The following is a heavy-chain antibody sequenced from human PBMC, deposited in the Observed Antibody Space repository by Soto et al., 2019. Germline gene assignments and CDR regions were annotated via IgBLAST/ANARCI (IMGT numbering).Heavy chain of an antibody. CDR3: ARSSGYYYLEY. CDR2: INAGNGNT. J-gene: IGHJ4*02. V-gene: IGHV1-3*01. Sequence: QVQLVQSGAEVKKPGASVKVSCKASGYIFTNYAMHWVRQAPGQRLEWMGWINAGNGNTKYSQQFQGRVTITRDTSASTAYMELSSLRSEDTAVYYCARSSGYYYLEYWGQGTLVTVSS. CDR1: GYIFTNYA. D-gene: IGHD3-22*01.